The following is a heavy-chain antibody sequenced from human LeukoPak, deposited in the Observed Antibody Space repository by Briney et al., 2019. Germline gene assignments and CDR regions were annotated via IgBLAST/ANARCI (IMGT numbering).Heavy chain of an antibody. CDR1: GGSISSGTYY. CDR2: IYTSGST. D-gene: IGHD3-10*01. CDR3: ARAAGVAFDY. J-gene: IGHJ4*02. Sequence: SQTLSLTCTVSGGSISSGTYYWTWIRQPAGKGLEWIGRIYTSGSTNYDPSLKSRVTISVGTSKNQFSLKLSSVTAADTAVYYCARAAGVAFDYWGQGTLVTVSS. V-gene: IGHV4-61*02.